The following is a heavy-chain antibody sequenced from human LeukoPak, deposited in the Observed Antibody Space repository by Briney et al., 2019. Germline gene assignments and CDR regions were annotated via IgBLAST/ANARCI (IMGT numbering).Heavy chain of an antibody. CDR2: IYYSGSP. CDR3: AREDYDSSGYSGSGSFQH. D-gene: IGHD3-22*01. Sequence: PSETLSVTCTVSGGSISGYYWSWIRQSPVKGLEWIGYIYYSGSPNYNPSLKSQVTISVDTSKNQFSLKLRSVTAADTAVYYCAREDYDSSGYSGSGSFQHWGQGILVTVSS. CDR1: GGSISGYY. V-gene: IGHV4-59*01. J-gene: IGHJ1*01.